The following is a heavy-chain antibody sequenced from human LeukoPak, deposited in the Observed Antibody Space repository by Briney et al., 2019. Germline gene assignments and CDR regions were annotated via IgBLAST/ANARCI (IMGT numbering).Heavy chain of an antibody. D-gene: IGHD1-26*01. CDR1: GYRFTSYW. CDR2: IYPGDSDT. CDR3: VRRAAEWELLDH. J-gene: IGHJ5*02. V-gene: IGHV5-51*01. Sequence: GESLKISCKVSGYRFTSYWISWVRQMPGKGLEWMGIIYPGDSDTRYSPSFQGQVTISADKSISTAYLQWSSLKASDTAMYYCVRRAAEWELLDHWGQGTLVTVSS.